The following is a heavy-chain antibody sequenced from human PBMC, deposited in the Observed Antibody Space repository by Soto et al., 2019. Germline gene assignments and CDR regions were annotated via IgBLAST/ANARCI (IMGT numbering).Heavy chain of an antibody. CDR2: ISYDGSNK. D-gene: IGHD3-10*01. V-gene: IGHV3-30*18. CDR1: GFTFSSYG. J-gene: IGHJ6*02. Sequence: QVQLVESGGGVVQPGRSLRLSCAASGFTFSSYGMHWVRQAPGKGLEWVAVISYDGSNKYYADSVKGRFTISRDNSKNTLYLQMNSLRAEDTAVYYCAKDYRLWFGTPEGDYYYYGMDVWGQGTTVTVSS. CDR3: AKDYRLWFGTPEGDYYYYGMDV.